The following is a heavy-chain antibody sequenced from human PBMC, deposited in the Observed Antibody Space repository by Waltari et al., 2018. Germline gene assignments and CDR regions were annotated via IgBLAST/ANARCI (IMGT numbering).Heavy chain of an antibody. CDR3: ARGGGSEHYYYCMDV. V-gene: IGHV1-69*05. CDR2: IIPILGTA. D-gene: IGHD1-26*01. J-gene: IGHJ6*03. CDR1: GGTFSSYA. Sequence: QVQLVQSGAEVKKPGSSVKVSCKASGGTFSSYAISWVRQAPRQGLEWMGGIIPILGTANYARKFQGRVTITTDESTGTAYMELSSLRSEDTAVYYCARGGGSEHYYYCMDVWGKGTTVTVSS.